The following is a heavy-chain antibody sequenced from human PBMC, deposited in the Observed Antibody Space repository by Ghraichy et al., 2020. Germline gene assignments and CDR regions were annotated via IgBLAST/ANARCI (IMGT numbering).Heavy chain of an antibody. V-gene: IGHV4-34*01. CDR1: GGSFSGYY. CDR2: INHSGST. Sequence: SETLSLTCAVYGGSFSGYYWSWIRQPPGKGLEWIGEINHSGSTNYNPSLKSRVTISVDTSKNQFSLKLSSVTAADTAVYYCARGGIAVGWVYWGQGTLVTVSS. D-gene: IGHD6-19*01. CDR3: ARGGIAVGWVY. J-gene: IGHJ4*02.